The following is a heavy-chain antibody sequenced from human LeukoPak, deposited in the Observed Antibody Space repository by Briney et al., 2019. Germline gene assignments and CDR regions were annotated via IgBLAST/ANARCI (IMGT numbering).Heavy chain of an antibody. CDR2: INVAGDT. CDR3: TRGPEVWGTWYFDL. V-gene: IGHV3-13*01. J-gene: IGHJ2*01. Sequence: GGSLRLSCAASGFTLSRHDVHWVRQVPGKGLGWISAINVAGDTYYSDSVKGRFTVSRGNAKNSVHLQMTSLRAGDTAVYHCTRGPEVWGTWYFDLWGRGTQVTVSS. CDR1: GFTLSRHD. D-gene: IGHD1-7*01.